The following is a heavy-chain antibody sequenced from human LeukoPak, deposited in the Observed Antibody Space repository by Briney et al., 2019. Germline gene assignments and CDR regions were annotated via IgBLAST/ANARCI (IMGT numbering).Heavy chain of an antibody. CDR1: GYTFTGYY. CDR3: AREGVDWNHSVYYFDY. J-gene: IGHJ4*02. CDR2: INPNSGGT. Sequence: ASVKDSCKASGYTFTGYYMHWVRQAPGQGLEWIGWINPNSGGTNYAQKFQGRVTMTRDTSISTAYMELSRLRSDDTAVYYCAREGVDWNHSVYYFDYWGQGTLVTVSS. D-gene: IGHD1-1*01. V-gene: IGHV1-2*02.